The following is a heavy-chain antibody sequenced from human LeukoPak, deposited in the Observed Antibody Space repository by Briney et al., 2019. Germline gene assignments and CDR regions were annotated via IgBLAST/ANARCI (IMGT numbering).Heavy chain of an antibody. V-gene: IGHV4-4*07. J-gene: IGHJ6*03. D-gene: IGHD5-12*01. CDR1: GGSISSYY. CDR3: ARGERRGYGPSYYYYYMDV. CDR2: IYTSGST. Sequence: PSETLSLTCTVSGGSISSYYWSWIRQPAGKGLEWIGRIYTSGSTNYNPSLKSRVTMSVDTPKNQFSLKLSSVTAADTAVYYCARGERRGYGPSYYYYYMDVWGKGTTVTVSS.